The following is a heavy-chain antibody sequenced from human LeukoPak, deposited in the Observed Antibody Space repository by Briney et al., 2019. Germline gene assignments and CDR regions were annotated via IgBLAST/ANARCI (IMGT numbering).Heavy chain of an antibody. Sequence: GGSLRLSCAASGFTFSSHEMNWVRQAPGKGLEWVSYIISSGNSIYYADSVKGRFTISRDNAKNSLYLQMNSLRAEDTAVYYCARGGYCSGGTCYSLNAFDVWGQGTVVTVSS. CDR2: IISSGNSI. CDR3: ARGGYCSGGTCYSLNAFDV. J-gene: IGHJ3*01. D-gene: IGHD2-15*01. V-gene: IGHV3-48*03. CDR1: GFTFSSHE.